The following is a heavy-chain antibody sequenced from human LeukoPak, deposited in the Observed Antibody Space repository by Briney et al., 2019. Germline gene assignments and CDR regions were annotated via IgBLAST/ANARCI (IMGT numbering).Heavy chain of an antibody. CDR1: GGSVSSGSYY. J-gene: IGHJ4*02. D-gene: IGHD3-10*01. CDR2: IYYSGST. Sequence: PSETLSLTCTVSGGSVSSGSYYWSWIRQPPGKGLEWIGYIYYSGSTNYNPSLKSRVTISVDTSKNQFSLKLSSVTAADTAVYYCARSFGESYFDYWGQGILVTVSS. CDR3: ARSFGESYFDY. V-gene: IGHV4-61*01.